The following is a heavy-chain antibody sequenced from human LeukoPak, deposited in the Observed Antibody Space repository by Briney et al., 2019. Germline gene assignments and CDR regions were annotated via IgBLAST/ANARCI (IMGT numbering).Heavy chain of an antibody. Sequence: GASVKVPCKASGYTFTGYYMHWVRQAPGQGLEWMGWINPNSGDTNYAQDFQGRVTMTRDTSISTAYMELSRLRYDDTAVYYCARDLAVFDAFDIWGQGTMVTVSS. D-gene: IGHD2-8*02. CDR2: INPNSGDT. CDR1: GYTFTGYY. V-gene: IGHV1-2*02. J-gene: IGHJ3*02. CDR3: ARDLAVFDAFDI.